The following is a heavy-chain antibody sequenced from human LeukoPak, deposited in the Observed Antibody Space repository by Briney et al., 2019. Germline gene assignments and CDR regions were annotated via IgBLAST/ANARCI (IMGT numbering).Heavy chain of an antibody. CDR3: ARDTSPEEGATIDY. J-gene: IGHJ4*02. CDR1: GFTFSAYW. D-gene: IGHD5-24*01. V-gene: IGHV3-7*01. Sequence: GGSLRLSCAASGFTFSAYWMTWVRQAPGQGLEWVGNIKQDGSETYYVDSVKGRFAISRDNTKNSLFLQMNSLRVEDTAMYYCARDTSPEEGATIDYWGQGTLVTVSS. CDR2: IKQDGSET.